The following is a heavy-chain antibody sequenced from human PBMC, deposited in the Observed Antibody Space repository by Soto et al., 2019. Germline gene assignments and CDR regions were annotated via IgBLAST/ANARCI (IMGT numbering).Heavy chain of an antibody. Sequence: QVQLVQSGAEVKKPGASVKVSCKASGYTFTGYYIHWVRQAPGQGLEWMGWINPNSGASKDAQKFQGRISMTRDTSISTVYMELSSLRSDDTAVYYCARVMTTVTTGELDPWGQGTLVTVSS. CDR1: GYTFTGYY. J-gene: IGHJ5*02. CDR2: INPNSGAS. D-gene: IGHD4-17*01. V-gene: IGHV1-2*02. CDR3: ARVMTTVTTGELDP.